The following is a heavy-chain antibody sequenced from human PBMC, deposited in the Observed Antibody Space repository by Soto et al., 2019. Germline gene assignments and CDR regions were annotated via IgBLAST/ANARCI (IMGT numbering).Heavy chain of an antibody. CDR1: GGSISSGGYY. CDR3: AGVGGGGGDY. CDR2: IYYSGST. J-gene: IGHJ4*02. Sequence: QVQLQESGPGLVKPSQTLSLTCTVSGGSISSGGYYWSWIRQHPGKGLEWIGYIYYSGSTYYNPSPKGCVSMSVDPSKNPFSRKVGSVAAPGTAGFYWAGVGGGGGDYWGQGTLVTVSS. D-gene: IGHD3-16*01. V-gene: IGHV4-31*03.